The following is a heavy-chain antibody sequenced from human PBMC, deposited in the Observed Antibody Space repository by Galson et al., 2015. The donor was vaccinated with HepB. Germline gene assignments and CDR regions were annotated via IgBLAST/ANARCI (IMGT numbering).Heavy chain of an antibody. CDR3: ARAPDPFYYDSSGYYDY. J-gene: IGHJ4*02. V-gene: IGHV3-7*03. D-gene: IGHD3-22*01. Sequence: SLRLSCAASGFTFSSYWMSWVRQAPGKGLEWVANIKQDGSEKYYVDSVKGRFTISRDNAKNSLYLQMNSLRAEDTAVYYCARAPDPFYYDSSGYYDYWGQGTLVTVSS. CDR1: GFTFSSYW. CDR2: IKQDGSEK.